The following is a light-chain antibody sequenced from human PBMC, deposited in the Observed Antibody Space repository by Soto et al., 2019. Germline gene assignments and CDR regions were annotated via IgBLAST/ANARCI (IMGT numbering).Light chain of an antibody. CDR3: QQYHNWPLYT. V-gene: IGKV3-15*01. J-gene: IGKJ2*01. CDR2: GAS. Sequence: DIVMTQSPATLSVSPGERATLSCRASQSVSTNLACYQQKPGQAPRLLIYGASTRATAIPARFSGSGSGTEFTLTISSLQSEDLAVDSCQQYHNWPLYTFGQGTKLEIK. CDR1: QSVSTN.